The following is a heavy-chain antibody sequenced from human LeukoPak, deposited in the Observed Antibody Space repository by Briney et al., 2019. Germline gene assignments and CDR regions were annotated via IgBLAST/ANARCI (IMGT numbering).Heavy chain of an antibody. CDR3: ARSSSWYGLNWFDP. D-gene: IGHD6-13*01. CDR1: GGSISSYY. V-gene: IGHV4-4*07. CDR2: IYTSGST. J-gene: IGHJ5*02. Sequence: SETLSLTCTVSGGSISSYYWSWIRQPAWKGLEWIGRIYTSGSTNYNPSLKSRVTMSVDTSKNQFSLKLSSVTAADTAVYYCARSSSWYGLNWFDPWGQGTLVTVSS.